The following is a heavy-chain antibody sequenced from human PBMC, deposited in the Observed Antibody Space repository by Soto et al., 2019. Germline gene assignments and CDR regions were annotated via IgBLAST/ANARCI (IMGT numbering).Heavy chain of an antibody. J-gene: IGHJ3*01. Sequence: QVHLIQSGAEVKKPGSSVTVSCKAAGGTFNTYTLFWVRQAPGHGLEWMGRIIPMLPVTNSSQKFQGRLTLTALQSTSTAFMALPRLTSEDTAVYYASIGSWSAETFDVWGQGTMVTVSS. D-gene: IGHD3-16*01. CDR1: GGTFNTYT. CDR2: IIPMLPVT. V-gene: IGHV1-69*02. CDR3: SIGSWSAETFDV.